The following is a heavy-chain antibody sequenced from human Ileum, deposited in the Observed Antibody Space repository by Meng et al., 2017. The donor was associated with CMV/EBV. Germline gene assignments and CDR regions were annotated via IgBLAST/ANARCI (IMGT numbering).Heavy chain of an antibody. J-gene: IGHJ5*02. Sequence: GESLKISCAASGFAFSTFGMTWVRQIPGKGLDWVSSISSQSDYTFYADSVKGRFTISRDNSKNTLYLQMTSLRVEETALYYCAKLGRNDGDYDSYRWFAPWGQGTQVTVSS. CDR3: AKLGRNDGDYDSYRWFAP. CDR1: GFAFSTFG. CDR2: ISSQSDYT. V-gene: IGHV3-23*01. D-gene: IGHD3-22*01.